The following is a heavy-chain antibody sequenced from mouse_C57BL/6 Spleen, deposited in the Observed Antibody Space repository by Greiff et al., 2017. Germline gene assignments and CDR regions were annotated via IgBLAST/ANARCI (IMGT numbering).Heavy chain of an antibody. D-gene: IGHD1-1*01. J-gene: IGHJ4*01. CDR3: ARSNYSGSSLRAMDY. CDR2: IDPSDSYT. Sequence: QVQLQQPGAELVMPGASVKLSCKASGYTFTSYWMHWVKQRPGQGLEWIGEIDPSDSYTNYNQKFKGKSTLTVDKSSSTAYMQLSSLTSEDAAVYYCARSNYSGSSLRAMDYGGQGTSVTVSS. V-gene: IGHV1-69*01. CDR1: GYTFTSYW.